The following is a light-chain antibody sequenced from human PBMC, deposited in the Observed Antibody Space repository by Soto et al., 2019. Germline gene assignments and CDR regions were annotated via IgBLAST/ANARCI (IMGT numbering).Light chain of an antibody. CDR3: GTWDHSVSGYV. J-gene: IGLJ1*01. CDR2: ENN. CDR1: SSIIGRNY. V-gene: IGLV1-51*02. Sequence: QPVLTQPPSMPPAPGQQVTLSYSASSSIIGRNYVSWFQHLPGATPKLLIYENNRRPTGIPDRFSGSKSATSATLGITGLQTGDEADYYCGTWDHSVSGYVFGNGTKVTVL.